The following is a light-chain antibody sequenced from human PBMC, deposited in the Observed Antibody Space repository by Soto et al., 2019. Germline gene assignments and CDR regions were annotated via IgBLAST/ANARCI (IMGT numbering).Light chain of an antibody. J-gene: IGKJ1*01. Sequence: LVSQSPGPLSLSPRDRATLSCRARPSLSSNNLAWYQQYHGQAPTLLLFGASSRATGIPDTFSGSGSGTDFTLTISSLEPEDFAVYFYHQRGNATPWTFGQGTKVDIK. CDR3: HQRGNATPWT. CDR2: GAS. CDR1: PSLSSNN. V-gene: IGKV3-20*01.